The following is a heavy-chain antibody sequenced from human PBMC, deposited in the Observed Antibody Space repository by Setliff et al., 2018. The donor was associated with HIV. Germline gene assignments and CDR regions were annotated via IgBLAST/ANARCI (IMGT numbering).Heavy chain of an antibody. V-gene: IGHV5-51*01. J-gene: IGHJ3*02. CDR1: RFTFTTSW. CDR2: IYPGDSDT. Sequence: PGESLKISCKGSRFTFTTSWIGWVRQLPGKGLEWMGIIYPGDSDTRYSPSFQGQVTISADKSISTAYLQWRSLQASDSAMYYCAKYCSGGSCSDAFGIWGPGTMVTVSS. D-gene: IGHD2-15*01. CDR3: AKYCSGGSCSDAFGI.